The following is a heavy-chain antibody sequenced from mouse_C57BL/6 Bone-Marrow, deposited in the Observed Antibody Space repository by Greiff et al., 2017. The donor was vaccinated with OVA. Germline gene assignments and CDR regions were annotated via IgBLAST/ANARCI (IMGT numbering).Heavy chain of an antibody. Sequence: EVQLVESGGGLVQPKGSLKLSCAASGFSFNTYAMNWVRQAPGKGLEWVARIRSKSNNYATYYADSVKDRFTISRDDSESMLYLQMNNLKTEDTAMYYCVSPGGNSTDYAMDYWGQGTSVTVSS. D-gene: IGHD2-1*01. J-gene: IGHJ4*01. CDR2: IRSKSNNYAT. CDR3: VSPGGNSTDYAMDY. V-gene: IGHV10-1*01. CDR1: GFSFNTYA.